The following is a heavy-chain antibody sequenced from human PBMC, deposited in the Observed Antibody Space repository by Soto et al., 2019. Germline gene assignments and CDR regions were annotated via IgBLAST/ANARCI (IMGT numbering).Heavy chain of an antibody. CDR1: GFTFSGYA. Sequence: GGSLRLSCAASGFTFSGYAMSWVRQAPGKGLEWVSAISGSGGSTYYADSVKGRFTISRDNSKNTLYLQMNSLRAEDTAVYYCAKGAYRDYSTNWFAPWGQGTLVTVSS. CDR3: AKGAYRDYSTNWFAP. CDR2: ISGSGGST. J-gene: IGHJ5*02. V-gene: IGHV3-23*01. D-gene: IGHD6-13*01.